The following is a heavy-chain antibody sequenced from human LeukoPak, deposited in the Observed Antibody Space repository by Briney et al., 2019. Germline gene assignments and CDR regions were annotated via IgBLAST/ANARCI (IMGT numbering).Heavy chain of an antibody. J-gene: IGHJ6*02. CDR3: ARGYTAMSRNYYYGMDV. Sequence: SETLSLTCSVSGGSMSTYYWSWVRQPPGKGLEWIGYVYDSGATNYNPSLKSRLTISVDTSKNQFSLKLRSVAAADTAVYYCARGYTAMSRNYYYGMDVWGQGTTVTVSS. CDR1: GGSMSTYY. D-gene: IGHD5-18*01. CDR2: VYDSGAT. V-gene: IGHV4-59*01.